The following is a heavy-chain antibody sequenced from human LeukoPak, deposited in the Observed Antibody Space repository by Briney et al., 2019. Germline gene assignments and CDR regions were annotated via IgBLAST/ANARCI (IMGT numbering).Heavy chain of an antibody. CDR3: ARTYYDYVWGSYDYYYYMDV. CDR2: INTNTGNP. J-gene: IGHJ6*03. CDR1: GYTFTSYA. Sequence: ASVKVSCKASGYTFTSYAMNWVRQAPGQGLEWMGWINTNTGNPTYAQGFTGRFVFSLDTSVSTAYLQISSLKAEDTAVYYCARTYYDYVWGSYDYYYYMDVWGKGTTVTVSS. V-gene: IGHV7-4-1*02. D-gene: IGHD3-16*01.